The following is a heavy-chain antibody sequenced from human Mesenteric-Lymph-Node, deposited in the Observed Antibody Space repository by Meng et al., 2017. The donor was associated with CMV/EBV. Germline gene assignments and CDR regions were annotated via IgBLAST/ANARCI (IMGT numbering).Heavy chain of an antibody. J-gene: IGHJ3*02. CDR1: GFTVSSDY. V-gene: IGHV3-53*01. CDR2: IYSGGTT. Sequence: GESLKISCAASGFTVSSDYMSWVRQAPGKGLEWVSVIYSGGTTYYADSVKGRFTISRDNAKNSLYLQMNSLRAEDTAVYYCARVDLECFDAFDIWGQGTMVTVSS. CDR3: ARVDLECFDAFDI. D-gene: IGHD3-3*01.